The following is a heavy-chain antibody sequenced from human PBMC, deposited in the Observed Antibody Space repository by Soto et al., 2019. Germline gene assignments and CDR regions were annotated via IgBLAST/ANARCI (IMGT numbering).Heavy chain of an antibody. Sequence: EVQLLESGGGLVQPGGSLRLSCAASGFIFSSYAMNWVRQAPGKGLEWVSAVSGSGGSTYYADSVKGRFTISRDNSKNTLHLQMNSLRADDTAVYYCAKDYNWNPDAFDIWGQGTMVTVSS. CDR1: GFIFSSYA. CDR3: AKDYNWNPDAFDI. V-gene: IGHV3-23*01. J-gene: IGHJ3*02. D-gene: IGHD1-20*01. CDR2: VSGSGGST.